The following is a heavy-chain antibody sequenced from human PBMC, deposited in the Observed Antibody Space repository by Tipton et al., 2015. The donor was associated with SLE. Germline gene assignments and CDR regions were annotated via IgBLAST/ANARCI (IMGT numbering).Heavy chain of an antibody. Sequence: TLSLTCTVSGGSISSSSYYWGWIRQPPGKGLEWIGSIYYSGSTYYNPSLKSRVSISVDTSKNQFSLKLSSVTAADTAVYYCATGGLLEWLLDYWGQGTLVSVSS. CDR1: GGSISSSSYY. D-gene: IGHD3-3*01. CDR2: IYYSGST. V-gene: IGHV4-39*07. J-gene: IGHJ4*02. CDR3: ATGGLLEWLLDY.